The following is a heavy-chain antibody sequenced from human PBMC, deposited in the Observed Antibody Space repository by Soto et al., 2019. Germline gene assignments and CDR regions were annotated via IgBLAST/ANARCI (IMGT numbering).Heavy chain of an antibody. CDR3: ARDRAPLGEAFDY. CDR1: GGSISSGGYY. V-gene: IGHV4-31*03. J-gene: IGHJ4*02. CDR2: IYYSGST. Sequence: QVQLQESGPGLVKPSQTLSLTCTVSGGSISSGGYYWSWIRQHPGKVLEWIGYIYYSGSTYYNPSLKSRVTISVDTSKNQFSLKLSSVTAADTAVYYCARDRAPLGEAFDYWGQGTLVTVSS. D-gene: IGHD3-16*01.